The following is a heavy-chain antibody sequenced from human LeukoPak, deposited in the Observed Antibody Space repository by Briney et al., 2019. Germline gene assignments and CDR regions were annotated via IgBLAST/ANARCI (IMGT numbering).Heavy chain of an antibody. CDR1: GFTFSSYW. CDR2: MKGDGRDI. J-gene: IGHJ4*02. V-gene: IGHV3-74*01. Sequence: AGGSLRLSCVASGFTFSSYWMYWVRQDPGKGLVWVSGMKGDGRDITYADSVKGRFTISRDNAKNTVYLQMNSLKTEDTAVYYCTTLLDDNIMGPSTSFDYWGQGNLVTVSS. CDR3: TTLLDDNIMGPSTSFDY. D-gene: IGHD1-26*01.